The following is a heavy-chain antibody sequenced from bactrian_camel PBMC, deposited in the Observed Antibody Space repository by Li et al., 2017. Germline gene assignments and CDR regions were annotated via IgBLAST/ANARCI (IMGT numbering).Heavy chain of an antibody. CDR2: INSGGSNT. D-gene: IGHD5*01. CDR3: TALTGWVPLF. V-gene: IGHV3S40*01. CDR1: GFTFSSYV. Sequence: DVQLVESGGGLVQPGESLRLSCAASGFTFSSYVMSRVRQAPGKGLEWVSSINSGGSNTYYTDSVKGRFTISRDNAKNTVYLQLNSLKTEDMAMYYCTALTGWVPLFWGQGTQVTVS. J-gene: IGHJ4*01.